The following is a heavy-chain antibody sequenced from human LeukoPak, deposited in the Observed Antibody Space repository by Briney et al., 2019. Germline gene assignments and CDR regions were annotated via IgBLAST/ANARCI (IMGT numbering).Heavy chain of an antibody. Sequence: SETLSLTCAVYGGSFSGYYWSWIRQPPGKGLEWIGEINHSGSTNYNPSFKSRVTISVDTSKNQFSLKLSSVTAADTAVYYCARGQDYYDSSGYSFDYWGQGTLVTVSS. CDR3: ARGQDYYDSSGYSFDY. J-gene: IGHJ4*02. CDR2: INHSGST. CDR1: GGSFSGYY. D-gene: IGHD3-22*01. V-gene: IGHV4-34*01.